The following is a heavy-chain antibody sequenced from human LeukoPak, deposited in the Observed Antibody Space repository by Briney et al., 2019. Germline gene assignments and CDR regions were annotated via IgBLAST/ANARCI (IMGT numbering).Heavy chain of an antibody. CDR3: VKDHTGKEDK. D-gene: IGHD1-1*01. Sequence: GGSLRLSCAASGFTFGSFWMHWVRQVPGKGLVWVSRIDPYETPTTTTYADSVRGRFTISRDNAKNTLYLQMDSLRVEDTPVYYCVKDHTGKEDKWGQGTLVTVSS. CDR2: IDPYETPTTT. V-gene: IGHV3-74*03. J-gene: IGHJ4*02. CDR1: GFTFGSFW.